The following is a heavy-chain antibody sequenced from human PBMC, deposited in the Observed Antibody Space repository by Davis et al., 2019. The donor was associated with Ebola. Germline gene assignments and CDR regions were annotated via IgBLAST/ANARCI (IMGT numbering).Heavy chain of an antibody. Sequence: GESLKISCAASGFTFSSYWMHWVRQAPGKGLVWVSRINSDGSSTSYADSVKGRFTISRDNAKNTLYLQMNSLRAEDTAVYYCAKMGDDQAFLPLHYYYYYGMDVWGQGTTVTVSS. D-gene: IGHD3-16*01. CDR1: GFTFSSYW. CDR2: INSDGSST. CDR3: AKMGDDQAFLPLHYYYYYGMDV. V-gene: IGHV3-74*01. J-gene: IGHJ6*02.